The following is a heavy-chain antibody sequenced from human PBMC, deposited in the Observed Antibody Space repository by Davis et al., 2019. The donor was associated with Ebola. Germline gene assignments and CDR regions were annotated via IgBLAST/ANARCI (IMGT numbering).Heavy chain of an antibody. V-gene: IGHV4-39*07. D-gene: IGHD3-10*01. CDR3: ARAMVTMVSFAFDI. Sequence: SETLSLTCTVSGGSISSSSYYWGWIRQPPGKGLEWIGSIYYSGSTYYNPSLRSRVTISVDTSRTQFSLKLSSVTAADTAVYYCARAMVTMVSFAFDIWGQGTVVTVSS. J-gene: IGHJ3*02. CDR1: GGSISSSSYY. CDR2: IYYSGST.